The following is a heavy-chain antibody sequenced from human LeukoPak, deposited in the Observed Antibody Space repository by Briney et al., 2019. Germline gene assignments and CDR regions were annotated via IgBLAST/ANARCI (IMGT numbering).Heavy chain of an antibody. CDR1: GFTFSSYG. CDR3: ARSSTRQYSSGWFGDYYFDY. V-gene: IGHV3-33*01. CDR2: IWYDGSNK. J-gene: IGHJ4*02. Sequence: GGSLRLSCAASGFTFSSYGMHWVRQAPGKGLEWVAVIWYDGSNKYYADSVKGRFTISRDNSKNTLYPQMNSLRAEDTAVYYCARSSTRQYSSGWFGDYYFDYWGQGTLVTVSS. D-gene: IGHD6-19*01.